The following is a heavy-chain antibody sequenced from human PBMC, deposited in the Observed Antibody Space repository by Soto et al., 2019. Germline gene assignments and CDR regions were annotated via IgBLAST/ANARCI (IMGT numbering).Heavy chain of an antibody. Sequence: GASVKVSCKASGYTFSSYGLSWVRQAPGQGLEWMGWISVYNGNTNYAQKLQGRVTMTTDTSTSTAYMELRSLRSDDTAVYYCARDQRCXSTSCYRGYYYYYGMDVWGQGTTVTVSS. V-gene: IGHV1-18*04. CDR3: ARDQRCXSTSCYRGYYYYYGMDV. D-gene: IGHD2-2*01. CDR1: GYTFSSYG. CDR2: ISVYNGNT. J-gene: IGHJ6*02.